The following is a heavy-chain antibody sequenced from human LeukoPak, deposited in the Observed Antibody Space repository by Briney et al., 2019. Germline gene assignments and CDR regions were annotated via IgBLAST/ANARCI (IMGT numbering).Heavy chain of an antibody. Sequence: GGSLRLSCAASGFTFSSYEMNWVRQAPGKGLEWVSYTSSSGSTIYYADSVKGRFTISRDNAKNSLYLQMNSLRAEDTAVYYCAREDYGDYAGSFDYWGQGTLVTVSS. CDR2: TSSSGSTI. CDR3: AREDYGDYAGSFDY. D-gene: IGHD4-17*01. J-gene: IGHJ4*02. CDR1: GFTFSSYE. V-gene: IGHV3-48*03.